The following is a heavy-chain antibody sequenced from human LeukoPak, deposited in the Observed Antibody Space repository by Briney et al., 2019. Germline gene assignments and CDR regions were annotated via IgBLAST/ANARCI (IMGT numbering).Heavy chain of an antibody. D-gene: IGHD6-6*01. CDR2: IYYSGST. Sequence: PSETLSLTCTVSGGSISSYYWSWIRQPPGKGLEWIGYIYYSGSTNYNPSLKSRVTISVDTSKNQFSLKLTSVTAADTAVYYCARKYSSSSRPFDYWGQGTLVTVSS. J-gene: IGHJ4*02. V-gene: IGHV4-59*01. CDR3: ARKYSSSSRPFDY. CDR1: GGSISSYY.